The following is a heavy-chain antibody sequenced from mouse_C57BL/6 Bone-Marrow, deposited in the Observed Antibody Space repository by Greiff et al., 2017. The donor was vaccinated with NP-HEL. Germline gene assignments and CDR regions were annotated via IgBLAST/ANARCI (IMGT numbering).Heavy chain of an antibody. Sequence: EVKLMESGPELVKPGASVKIPCKASGYTFTDYNMDWVKQSHGKSLEWIGDINPNNGGTIYNQKFKGKATLTVDKSSSTAYMELRSLTSEDTAVYYCARRVYLYFDVWGTGTTVTVSS. CDR3: ARRVYLYFDV. CDR2: INPNNGGT. V-gene: IGHV1-18*01. CDR1: GYTFTDYN. J-gene: IGHJ1*03. D-gene: IGHD5-5*01.